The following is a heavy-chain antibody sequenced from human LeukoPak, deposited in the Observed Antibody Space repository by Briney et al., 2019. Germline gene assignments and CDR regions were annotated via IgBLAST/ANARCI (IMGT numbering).Heavy chain of an antibody. CDR2: VNRDGSST. CDR1: GFTFSNYW. Sequence: PGGSLRLSCAASGFTFSNYWMHWVRQAPGKGLVWVSRVNRDGSSTSYADSVKGRFTISSDNAKNTLSLQMNSLRAEDTAVCYCARDRSISAAGDTYWGQGTLVTVSS. V-gene: IGHV3-74*01. J-gene: IGHJ4*02. D-gene: IGHD6-13*01. CDR3: ARDRSISAAGDTY.